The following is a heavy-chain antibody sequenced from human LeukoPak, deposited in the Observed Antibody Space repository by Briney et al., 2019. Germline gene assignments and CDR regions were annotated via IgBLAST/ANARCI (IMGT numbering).Heavy chain of an antibody. CDR2: IYTSGST. V-gene: IGHV4-4*09. Sequence: PSETLSLTCTVSGGSISSYYWSWIRQPPGKGLEWIGYIYTSGSTNYNPSLKSRVTISVDTSKNQFSLKLSSVTAADTAVYYCARVEYSGYDYGIDTYNWFDPWGQGTLVTVSS. D-gene: IGHD5-12*01. J-gene: IGHJ5*02. CDR1: GGSISSYY. CDR3: ARVEYSGYDYGIDTYNWFDP.